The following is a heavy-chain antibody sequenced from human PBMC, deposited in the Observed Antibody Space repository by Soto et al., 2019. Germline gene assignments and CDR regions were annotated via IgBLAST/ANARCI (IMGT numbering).Heavy chain of an antibody. V-gene: IGHV3-30*09. CDR2: ISHDGSNR. CDR1: GFTFSSYS. D-gene: IGHD1-1*01. J-gene: IGHJ6*02. Sequence: QVQLVESGGGVVQPGRSLRLSCTASGFTFSSYSMHWVRQAPGKGLEWVAVISHDGSNRYYADSVKGRFAISRDNSKNTLWLQMGSLRAEDTSVYFCARDRLELMYYYYYGMDVWGQGTTVTVSS. CDR3: ARDRLELMYYYYYGMDV.